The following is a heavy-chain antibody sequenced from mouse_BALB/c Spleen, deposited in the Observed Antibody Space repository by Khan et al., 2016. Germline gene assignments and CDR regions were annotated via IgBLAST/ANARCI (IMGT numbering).Heavy chain of an antibody. CDR2: IDPANGNT. D-gene: IGHD2-4*01. J-gene: IGHJ3*01. V-gene: IGHV14-3*02. CDR3: ARSPYDYDVGVAY. CDR1: GFNIKDTY. Sequence: VQLQQSGAELVKPGASVKLSCTASGFNIKDTYMHWVKQRPEQGLEWIGRIDPANGNTKYDPKFQGKATITADTSSTTAYLQLSSLTSEDTAVYYCARSPYDYDVGVAYWGQGTLVTVSA.